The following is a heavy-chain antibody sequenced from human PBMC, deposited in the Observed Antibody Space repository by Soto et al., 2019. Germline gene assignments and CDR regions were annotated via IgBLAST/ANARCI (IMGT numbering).Heavy chain of an antibody. CDR2: IIPIFGTT. J-gene: IGHJ5*02. CDR1: GGTFGSDP. V-gene: IGHV1-69*06. Sequence: ASVKVSFQASGGTFGSDPITWVRQAPGQGLEWVGRIIPIFGTTNYAQNLQGRVTISADKSTLTSYMELHSLTSDDTALYYCARDRTDSGYYTNWLDPWGQGTQVTVSS. D-gene: IGHD3-22*01. CDR3: ARDRTDSGYYTNWLDP.